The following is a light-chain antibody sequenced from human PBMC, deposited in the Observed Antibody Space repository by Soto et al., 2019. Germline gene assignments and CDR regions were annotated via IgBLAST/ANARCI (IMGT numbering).Light chain of an antibody. V-gene: IGKV1-39*01. Sequence: DIQMTQSPSSLSASVGDRVTITCRASQSISTYLNWYQQIPGKAPKHLIYAASTLQSVVPSRFGGGGSGTDFTLTISSLQPEDVATYFCQQGYSNPRTFGRGTKLEIK. CDR3: QQGYSNPRT. CDR2: AAS. CDR1: QSISTY. J-gene: IGKJ2*02.